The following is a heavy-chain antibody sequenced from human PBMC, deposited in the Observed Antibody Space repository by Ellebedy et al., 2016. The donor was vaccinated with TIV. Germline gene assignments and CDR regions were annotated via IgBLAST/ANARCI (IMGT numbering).Heavy chain of an antibody. V-gene: IGHV3-21*01. CDR3: ARAAGSSKGRDWYFDL. Sequence: PGGSLRLSCAASGFTFSSYSMNWVRQAPGKGLEWVSSISSSSSYIYYADSVKGRFTISRDNAKNSLYLQMNSLRAEDTAVYYCARAAGSSKGRDWYFDLWGRGTLVTVSS. J-gene: IGHJ2*01. CDR2: ISSSSSYI. CDR1: GFTFSSYS. D-gene: IGHD2-15*01.